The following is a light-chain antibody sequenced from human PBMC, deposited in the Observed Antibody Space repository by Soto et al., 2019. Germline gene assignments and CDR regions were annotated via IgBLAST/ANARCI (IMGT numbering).Light chain of an antibody. J-gene: IGLJ1*01. CDR1: SSDVGNYNL. CDR2: EGT. CDR3: CSYASTGTYV. Sequence: QSALTQPASVSGSPGQSIAISCTGTSSDVGNYNLVSWYQQHSGKAPKLMIYEGTKRPSGVSDRFSGSKSGNTASLTISGLQAEDEADYYCCSYASTGTYVCGTGTRSPS. V-gene: IGLV2-23*01.